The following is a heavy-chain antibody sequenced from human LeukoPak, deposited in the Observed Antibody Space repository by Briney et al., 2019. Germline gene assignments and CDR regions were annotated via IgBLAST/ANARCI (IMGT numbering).Heavy chain of an antibody. V-gene: IGHV4-38-2*01. D-gene: IGHD4-17*01. Sequence: SETLSLTCAVSSYSISSGYYWGWIRQPPGKGLEWIGSIYHSGSTYYNPSLKSRVTISVDTSKNQFSLKLSSVTAADTAVYYCARFGDYGGGHWGQGTLVTVSS. CDR3: ARFGDYGGGH. CDR1: SYSISSGYY. J-gene: IGHJ4*02. CDR2: IYHSGST.